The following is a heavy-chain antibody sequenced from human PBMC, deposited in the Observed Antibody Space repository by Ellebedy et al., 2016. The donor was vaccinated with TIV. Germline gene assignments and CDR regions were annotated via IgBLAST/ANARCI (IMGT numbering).Heavy chain of an antibody. D-gene: IGHD1-26*01. J-gene: IGHJ3*02. V-gene: IGHV3-13*01. CDR3: ARERIVGHTIDAFDI. CDR2: VDTAGGT. CDR1: GFTFSDYD. Sequence: GESLKISCAASGFTFSDYDMHWVRQATGKGLEWVSAVDTAGGTSYPGSVKGRFTISRENAKNSLYLQMNSLRPEDTAMYYCARERIVGHTIDAFDIWGQGTMVTVSS.